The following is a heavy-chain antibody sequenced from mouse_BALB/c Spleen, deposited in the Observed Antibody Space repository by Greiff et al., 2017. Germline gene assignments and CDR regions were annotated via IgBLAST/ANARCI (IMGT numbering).Heavy chain of an antibody. V-gene: IGHV1-4*01. Sequence: VKLVESGAELARPGASVKMSCKASGYTFTSYTMHWVKQRPGQGLEWIGYINPSSGYTNYNQKFKDKATLTADKSSSTAYMQLSSLTSEDSAVYYCARGAYYDHDGAMDYWGQGTSVTVSS. CDR1: GYTFTSYT. D-gene: IGHD2-4*01. CDR3: ARGAYYDHDGAMDY. CDR2: INPSSGYT. J-gene: IGHJ4*01.